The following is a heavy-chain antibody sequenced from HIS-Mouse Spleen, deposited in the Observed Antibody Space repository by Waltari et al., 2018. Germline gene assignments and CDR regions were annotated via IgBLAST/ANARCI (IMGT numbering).Heavy chain of an antibody. CDR2: ISYDGSNK. V-gene: IGHV3-30*18. CDR1: GSTFSSYG. Sequence: QVQLVESGGGVVPPGRSLRPSCAASGSTFSSYGMHWVRQAPGNGLEWVAVISYDGSNKYYADSVKGRFTISRDNSKNTLYLQMNSLRAEDTAVYYCAKDKHHAFDYWGQGTLVTVSS. CDR3: AKDKHHAFDY. J-gene: IGHJ4*02.